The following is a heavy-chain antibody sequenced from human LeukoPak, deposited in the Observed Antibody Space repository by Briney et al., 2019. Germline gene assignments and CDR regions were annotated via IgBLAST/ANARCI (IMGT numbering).Heavy chain of an antibody. J-gene: IGHJ4*02. CDR3: AKDLFSGSWTPFDY. D-gene: IGHD1-26*01. Sequence: GGSLRLSCAASGFTFSSYSMSWVRQAPGKGLEWVSAISRSGDSTYYADSVKGRFTISRGNSENTLYLQMNGLRAEDTAVYYCAKDLFSGSWTPFDYWGQGTLVTVSS. CDR2: ISRSGDST. V-gene: IGHV3-23*01. CDR1: GFTFSSYS.